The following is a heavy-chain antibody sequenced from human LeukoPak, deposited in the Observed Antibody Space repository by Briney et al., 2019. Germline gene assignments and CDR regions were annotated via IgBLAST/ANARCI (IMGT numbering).Heavy chain of an antibody. V-gene: IGHV4-30-4*01. CDR3: ARGPGGSSSSDFDY. J-gene: IGHJ4*02. CDR1: GGSLSSGDYY. D-gene: IGHD6-6*01. Sequence: SETLSLTCTVSGGSLSSGDYYWRWIRQPPGKGLEWIGYIYYSGSTYYNPSLKSRVTISVDTSKNQFSLKLSSVTAADTAVYYCARGPGGSSSSDFDYWGQGTLVTVSS. CDR2: IYYSGST.